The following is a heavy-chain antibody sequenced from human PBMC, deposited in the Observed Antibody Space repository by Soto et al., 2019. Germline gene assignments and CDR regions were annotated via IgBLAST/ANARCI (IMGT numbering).Heavy chain of an antibody. D-gene: IGHD3-10*01. CDR1: GGSISSADYY. J-gene: IGHJ4*01. V-gene: IGHV4-30-4*01. CDR2: FHSSGAT. CDR3: ASIWFGNFGC. Sequence: SETLSLTCTVSGGSISSADYYWSWIRQPPGEGLEWIGYFHSSGATYKDPSLKSRVTISVDTSKNQISLKLDSVTAADTAVYYCASIWFGNFGCWCHGTLVTVS.